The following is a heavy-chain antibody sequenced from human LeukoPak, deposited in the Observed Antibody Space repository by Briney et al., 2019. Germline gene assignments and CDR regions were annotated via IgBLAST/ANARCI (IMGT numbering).Heavy chain of an antibody. CDR1: GFVFNRHP. CDR3: AREEPAGSIDY. CDR2: ISGDGSST. Sequence: GGPLRLSCAASGFVFNRHPMHWVRQAPGKGLECVSAISGDGSSTYYANSVKGRFIISRDNSKNTLYLQMGSLRVEDTALYYCAREEPAGSIDYWGQGTLVTVSS. V-gene: IGHV3-64*01. J-gene: IGHJ4*02. D-gene: IGHD1-14*01.